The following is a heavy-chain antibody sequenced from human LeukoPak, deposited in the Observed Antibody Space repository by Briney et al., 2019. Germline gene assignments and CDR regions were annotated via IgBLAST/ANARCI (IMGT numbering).Heavy chain of an antibody. V-gene: IGHV4-59*01. J-gene: IGHJ6*02. CDR2: IHHSGNT. D-gene: IGHD6-13*01. CDR1: GGSISSYN. CDR3: ARDQGSSLGMDV. Sequence: PSETLSLTCTVSGGSISSYNWSWIRQPPGKGLEWIGYIHHSGNTKNNPSLESRVTMSVDTSNNQLSLRLSSVTAADTAVYYCARDQGSSLGMDVWGQGTTVTVSS.